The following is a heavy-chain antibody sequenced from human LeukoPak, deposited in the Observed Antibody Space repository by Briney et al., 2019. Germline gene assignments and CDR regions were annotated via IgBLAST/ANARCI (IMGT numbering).Heavy chain of an antibody. D-gene: IGHD2-2*01. V-gene: IGHV1-2*02. CDR2: INPNSGGT. CDR1: GYTFTGYY. CDR3: ARDSYCSRTSCYLGDAFDI. Sequence: ASVKVSCKASGYTFTGYYMHWVRQAPGQGLEWMGWINPNSGGTNYAQKLQGRVTMTTDTSTTTAYMELRSLRSDDTAIYFCARDSYCSRTSCYLGDAFDIWGQGTMVTVSS. J-gene: IGHJ3*02.